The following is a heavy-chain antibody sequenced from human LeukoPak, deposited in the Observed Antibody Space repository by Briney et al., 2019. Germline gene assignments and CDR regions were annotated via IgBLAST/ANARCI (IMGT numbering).Heavy chain of an antibody. V-gene: IGHV6-1*01. CDR1: GDNVSNNSAA. D-gene: IGHD6-13*01. CDR2: TYYRSKWYN. CDR3: ARGRSWGESGFDY. Sequence: SQTLSLTCAISGDNVSNNSAAWNWIRQSPSRGREWLGRTYYRSKWYNDYAVSVTSRITISPDTSKNQFSLQLKSVTPDDTAVYYCARGRSWGESGFDYWGQGTLVTVSS. J-gene: IGHJ4*02.